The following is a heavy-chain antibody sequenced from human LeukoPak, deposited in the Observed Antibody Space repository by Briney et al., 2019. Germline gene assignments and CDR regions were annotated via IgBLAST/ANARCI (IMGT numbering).Heavy chain of an antibody. J-gene: IGHJ4*02. D-gene: IGHD6-13*01. V-gene: IGHV3-23*01. CDR2: ISGSGGST. Sequence: GGSLRLSCAASGFTFSSYAMSWVRQAPGKGLEWVSAISGSGGSTYYADSVKGRFTIFRDNSKNTLYLQMSSLRAEDTAVYYCAKDIFISRWYFDYWGQGTLVTVSS. CDR1: GFTFSSYA. CDR3: AKDIFISRWYFDY.